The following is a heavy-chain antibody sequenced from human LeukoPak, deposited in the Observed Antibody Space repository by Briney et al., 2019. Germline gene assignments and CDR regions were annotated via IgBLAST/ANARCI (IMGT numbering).Heavy chain of an antibody. J-gene: IGHJ4*02. Sequence: SETLSLTCTVSGGSISSYYWSWIRQPPGKGLEWIGYIYYSGSTNYNPSLKSRVTISVDTSKNQFSLKLSSVTAADTAVDYCARGFNIGYYDILTGYYGDYFDYWGQGTLVTVSS. CDR2: IYYSGST. CDR1: GGSISSYY. D-gene: IGHD3-9*01. V-gene: IGHV4-59*13. CDR3: ARGFNIGYYDILTGYYGDYFDY.